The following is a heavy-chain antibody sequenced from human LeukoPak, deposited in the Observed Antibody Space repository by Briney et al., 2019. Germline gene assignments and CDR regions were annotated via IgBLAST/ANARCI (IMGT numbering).Heavy chain of an antibody. Sequence: GGALRLSCAASGFTFSRFWMNWVRQAPGRGLEWVANIYQSGGRNNYVDSVKGRFTISRDNAKNSLFLEMSSLRADDTAVYFCARDVEGGTFDIWGQGTPVTVSS. D-gene: IGHD3-16*01. CDR1: GFTFSRFW. V-gene: IGHV3-7*05. CDR2: IYQSGGRN. J-gene: IGHJ3*02. CDR3: ARDVEGGTFDI.